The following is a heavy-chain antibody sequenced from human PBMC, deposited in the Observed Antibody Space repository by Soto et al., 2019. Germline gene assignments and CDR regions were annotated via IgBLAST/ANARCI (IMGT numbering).Heavy chain of an antibody. CDR1: GYTLSNYG. Sequence: ASVKLACKTYGYTLSNYGITWVRQAPGQPLEWLGWISLYGDGTYYAQKLRGRVFMTTDTSTTAAYMVLRSLRSDATAVYYCGRLVPGAEACFGLWGQGTLVTVSS. D-gene: IGHD2-2*01. CDR2: ISLYGDGT. V-gene: IGHV1-18*01. J-gene: IGHJ5*02. CDR3: GRLVPGAEACFGL.